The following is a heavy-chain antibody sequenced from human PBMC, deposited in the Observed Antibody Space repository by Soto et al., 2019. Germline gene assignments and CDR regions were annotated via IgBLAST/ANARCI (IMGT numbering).Heavy chain of an antibody. CDR1: GYTFTSYG. V-gene: IGHV1-18*01. J-gene: IGHJ4*02. Sequence: QVQLVQSGAEVKKPGASVKVSCKASGYTFTSYGISWVRQAPGQGLEWMGCISAYNGNTNYAQKLQNRVNMTTDTTASTDYMERRRLRSDDTAVYYCARDSPPPDYWGQGTLVTVSS. CDR3: ARDSPPPDY. CDR2: ISAYNGNT.